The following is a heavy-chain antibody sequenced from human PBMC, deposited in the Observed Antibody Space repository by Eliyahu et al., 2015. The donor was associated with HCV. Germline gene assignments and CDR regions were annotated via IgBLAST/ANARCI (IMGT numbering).Heavy chain of an antibody. D-gene: IGHD2-8*01. CDR1: GFTFXXXG. CDR2: IWYDGSNK. V-gene: IGHV3-33*01. J-gene: IGHJ4*02. Sequence: QVQLVESGGGVVQPGRSLRLSCAASGFTFXXXGXXWVRQAPGKGLEWVAGIWYDGSNKYHADSVKGRFTISRDNANNTLDLQMNSLRAEDTAIYYCARGPRMGWADVLTTVLGVIDYWGQGTPGHRLI. CDR3: ARGPRMGWADVLTTVLGVIDY.